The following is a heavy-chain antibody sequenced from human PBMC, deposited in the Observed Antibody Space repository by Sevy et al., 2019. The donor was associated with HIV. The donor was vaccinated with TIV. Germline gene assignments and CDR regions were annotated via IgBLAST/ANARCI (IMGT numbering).Heavy chain of an antibody. CDR2: MNSNSGNT. D-gene: IGHD3-22*01. Sequence: ASVKVSCKASGYTFTSYDINWVRQATGQGLEWMGWMNSNSGNTGYAQKFQGRVTMTRNTSISTAYMELSSLRSEDTAVYCCARYYYDSSGYYDYNGMDVWGQGTTVTVSS. CDR3: ARYYYDSSGYYDYNGMDV. V-gene: IGHV1-8*01. J-gene: IGHJ6*02. CDR1: GYTFTSYD.